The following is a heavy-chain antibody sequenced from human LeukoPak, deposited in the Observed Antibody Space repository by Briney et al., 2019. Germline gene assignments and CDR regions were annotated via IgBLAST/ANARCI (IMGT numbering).Heavy chain of an antibody. V-gene: IGHV3-30*02. CDR3: AEDHPVFDY. CDR1: GFTFSSYG. Sequence: GGSLRLSCAASGFTFSSYGMHWVRQAPGKGLEWVAFIRNDGSNKYYADSVKGRFTISRDNSKNTLYLQMNSLRAEDTAVYYCAEDHPVFDYWGQGTLVTVSS. CDR2: IRNDGSNK. J-gene: IGHJ4*02.